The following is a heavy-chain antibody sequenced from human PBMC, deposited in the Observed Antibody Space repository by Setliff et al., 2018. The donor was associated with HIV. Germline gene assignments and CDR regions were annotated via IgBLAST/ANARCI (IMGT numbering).Heavy chain of an antibody. Sequence: GGSLRLSCAASGFTFSDYYMSWIRQAPGKGLEWVSYISSSGSTIYYADSVKGRFTISRDNAKNTLYLQMNSLKTEDTAVYYCTTDLGGSYHGWNYWGQGTLVTVSS. CDR1: GFTFSDYY. CDR2: ISSSGSTI. J-gene: IGHJ4*02. D-gene: IGHD1-26*01. CDR3: TTDLGGSYHGWNY. V-gene: IGHV3-11*01.